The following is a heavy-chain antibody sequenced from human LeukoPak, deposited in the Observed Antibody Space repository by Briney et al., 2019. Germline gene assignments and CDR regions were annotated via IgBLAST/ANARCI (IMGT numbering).Heavy chain of an antibody. CDR3: ARDAGIVVLPALPDY. D-gene: IGHD2-2*01. J-gene: IGHJ4*02. Sequence: GGSLRLSCAASGFTFSSYAMHWVRQAPGKGLEYVSAISSNGDKTYYANSVKGRFTISRDNSKNTLYLQMGSLRAVDMAVYYCARDAGIVVLPALPDYWGQGTLVTVSS. CDR2: ISSNGDKT. V-gene: IGHV3-64*01. CDR1: GFTFSSYA.